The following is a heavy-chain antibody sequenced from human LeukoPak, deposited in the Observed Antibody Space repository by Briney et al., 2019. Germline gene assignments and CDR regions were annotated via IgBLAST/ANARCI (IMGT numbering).Heavy chain of an antibody. CDR1: GFTFSSYW. J-gene: IGHJ6*03. CDR2: IKQDGSEK. Sequence: PGGTLRLSCAASGFTFSSYWMSWVRQAPGKGQGWVANIKQDGSEKYYVDSVKGRFTISRDNAKNSLYLPMNSLRAEDTAVYYCARELGRYYMDVWGKGTTVTVSS. CDR3: ARELGRYYMDV. V-gene: IGHV3-7*01.